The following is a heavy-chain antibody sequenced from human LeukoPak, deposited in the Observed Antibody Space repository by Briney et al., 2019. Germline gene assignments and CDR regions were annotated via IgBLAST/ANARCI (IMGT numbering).Heavy chain of an antibody. V-gene: IGHV3-11*06. J-gene: IGHJ4*02. Sequence: PGGSLRLSCAASGFIFSDYYMSWIRQAPGKGLEWLSYISSSSRHINYADSVKGRFTTSRDNAKKSLYLQMNSLRAEDTAVYYCAREGSYDSTGYYYGYWGQGTQVTVSS. D-gene: IGHD3-22*01. CDR3: AREGSYDSTGYYYGY. CDR1: GFIFSDYY. CDR2: ISSSSRHI.